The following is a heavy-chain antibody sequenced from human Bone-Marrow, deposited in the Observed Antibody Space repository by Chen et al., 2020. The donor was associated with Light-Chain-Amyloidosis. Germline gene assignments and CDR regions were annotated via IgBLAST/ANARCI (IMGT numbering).Heavy chain of an antibody. CDR3: ARVQTGTALNY. J-gene: IGHJ4*02. CDR2: IFYSGST. Sequence: QVQLQESGPGLVKPSETLSLTCSVSETSIDAAYWAWIRQPPGKGLEWIGYIFYSGSTTYNPSLKSRVTMAVDTSTNQFSLKLTSLTTADTAVYYCARVQTGTALNYWGQGTMVTVSS. CDR1: ETSIDAAY. V-gene: IGHV4-59*01. D-gene: IGHD2-21*02.